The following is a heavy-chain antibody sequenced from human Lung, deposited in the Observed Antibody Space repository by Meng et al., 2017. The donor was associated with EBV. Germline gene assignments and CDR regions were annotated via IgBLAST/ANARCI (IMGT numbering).Heavy chain of an antibody. CDR2: IYQSGST. Sequence: QVQLHASAPGLVQPSATLSLTCAGSGGSISNSNWWRWVRPPPRKGLEGIRDIYQSGSTNYNPSLKSRVTISVDKPKNQFALKLSSESAADTAVYYWARRDILTGQIDYWGQGTLVTVSS. J-gene: IGHJ4*02. D-gene: IGHD3-9*01. V-gene: IGHV4-4*02. CDR1: GGSISNSNW. CDR3: ARRDILTGQIDY.